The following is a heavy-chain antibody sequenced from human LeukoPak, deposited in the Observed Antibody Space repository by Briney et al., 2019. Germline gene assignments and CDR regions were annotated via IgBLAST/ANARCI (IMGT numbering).Heavy chain of an antibody. J-gene: IGHJ5*02. CDR3: AKDGYCGSASCYGWFDP. D-gene: IGHD2-2*03. Sequence: PGGSLRLSCTASGFTFTSYAMHWVRQAPGKGLEWVAVLSYDGSNNYYADSVRGRFTVSRDISKNTLFLQMNGLRVEDTAVYYCAKDGYCGSASCYGWFDPWGQGTLVTVSS. CDR2: LSYDGSNN. CDR1: GFTFTSYA. V-gene: IGHV3-30*04.